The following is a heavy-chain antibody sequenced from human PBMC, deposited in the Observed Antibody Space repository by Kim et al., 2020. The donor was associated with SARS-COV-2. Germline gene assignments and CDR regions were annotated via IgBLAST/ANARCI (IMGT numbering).Heavy chain of an antibody. Sequence: GGSLRLSCAASGFTFSNYGMHWVRQAPGKGLEWVAVIASDGDDKKYADSVKGRFTSTRDNSKNTLYLQMNSLRAEDSAVYYCAKDRHIAAAGYYFDYWC. CDR2: IASDGDDK. CDR3: AKDRHIAAAGYYFDY. V-gene: IGHV3-30*18. D-gene: IGHD6-13*01. J-gene: IGHJ4*01. CDR1: GFTFSNYG.